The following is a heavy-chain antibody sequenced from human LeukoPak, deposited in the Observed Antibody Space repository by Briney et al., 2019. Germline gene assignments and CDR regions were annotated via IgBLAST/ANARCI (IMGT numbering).Heavy chain of an antibody. Sequence: ASVKVSCKASGYTFTSYYMHWVRQAPGQGLEWMGGIIPIFGTANYAQKFQGRVTITADKSTSTAYMELSSLRSEDTAVYYCARARNGDYLLDYWGQGTLVTVSS. CDR3: ARARNGDYLLDY. D-gene: IGHD4-17*01. V-gene: IGHV1-69*06. CDR1: GYTFTSYY. CDR2: IIPIFGTA. J-gene: IGHJ4*02.